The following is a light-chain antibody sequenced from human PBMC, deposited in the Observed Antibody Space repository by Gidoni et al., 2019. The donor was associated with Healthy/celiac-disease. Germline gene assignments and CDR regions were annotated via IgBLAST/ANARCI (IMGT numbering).Light chain of an antibody. CDR2: DAS. Sequence: EIVLTQSPATLSLSPGERATLSCRASHSVSSYLAWYQQKPGQAPRLLIYDASNRATDFTLTISSLEPEDFAVYYCQQRSNWPPILYTFXXXTKLEIK. V-gene: IGKV3-11*01. CDR1: HSVSSY. J-gene: IGKJ2*01. CDR3: QQRSNWPPILYT.